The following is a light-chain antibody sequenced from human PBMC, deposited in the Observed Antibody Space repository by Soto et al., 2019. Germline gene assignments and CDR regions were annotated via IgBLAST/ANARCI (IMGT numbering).Light chain of an antibody. V-gene: IGKV4-1*01. CDR1: QSGLSSSNNKNY. J-gene: IGKJ2*01. Sequence: DIVMTQSPDSLAVSLGERATINCKSSQSGLSSSNNKNYLAWYQQKPGQPPKLLIYWASTRESGVPDRFSGSGSGTDFPLTISSLQDADVAVYYCHQYYSTPYTFGQGTKLEIK. CDR3: HQYYSTPYT. CDR2: WAS.